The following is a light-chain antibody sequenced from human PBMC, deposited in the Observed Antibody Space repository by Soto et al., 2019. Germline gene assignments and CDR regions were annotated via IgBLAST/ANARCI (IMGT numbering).Light chain of an antibody. J-gene: IGLJ2*01. Sequence: SYELTQPPSVSVAPGKTARITCGGNXIGSKSVHWYQQKPGQAPVLVIYYDSDRPSGIPERFSGSNSGNTATLTISRVEAGDEADYYCQVWDSSSDHPNVVFGGGTKVTVL. CDR3: QVWDSSSDHPNVV. CDR1: XIGSKS. V-gene: IGLV3-21*04. CDR2: YDS.